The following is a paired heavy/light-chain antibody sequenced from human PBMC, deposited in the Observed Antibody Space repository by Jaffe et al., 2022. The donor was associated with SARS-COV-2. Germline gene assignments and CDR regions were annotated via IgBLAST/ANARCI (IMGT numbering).Light chain of an antibody. V-gene: IGKV3-11*01. CDR1: QSVSSY. CDR3: QQRSNWPSLT. J-gene: IGKJ4*01. CDR2: DAS. Sequence: EIVLTQSPATLSLSPGERATLSCRASQSVSSYLAWYQQKPGQAPRLLIYDASNRATGIPARFSGSGSGTDFTLTISSLEPEDFAVYYCQQRSNWPSLTFGGGTKVEIK.
Heavy chain of an antibody. CDR2: ISGSGGST. D-gene: IGHD3-16*02. CDR1: GFTFSSYA. Sequence: EVQLLESGGGLVQPGGSLRLSCAASGFTFSSYAMSWVRQAPGKGLEWVSAISGSGGSTYYADSVKGRFTISRDNSKNTLYLQMNSLRAEDTAVYYCAKGVYDYVWGSYRYDYYFDYWGQGTLVTVSS. J-gene: IGHJ4*02. CDR3: AKGVYDYVWGSYRYDYYFDY. V-gene: IGHV3-23*01.